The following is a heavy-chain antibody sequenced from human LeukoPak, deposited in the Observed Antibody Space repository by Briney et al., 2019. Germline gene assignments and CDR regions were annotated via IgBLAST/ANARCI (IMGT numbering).Heavy chain of an antibody. Sequence: PSETLSLTCTVSGDSISSYYWSWIRQPPGKGLEWIGYIYYSGSTNYNPSLKSRVTISVDTSKNQFSLKLSSVTAADTAVYYCARDHHGDYEYWFDPWGQGTQVTVSS. CDR2: IYYSGST. V-gene: IGHV4-59*01. J-gene: IGHJ5*02. D-gene: IGHD4-17*01. CDR1: GDSISSYY. CDR3: ARDHHGDYEYWFDP.